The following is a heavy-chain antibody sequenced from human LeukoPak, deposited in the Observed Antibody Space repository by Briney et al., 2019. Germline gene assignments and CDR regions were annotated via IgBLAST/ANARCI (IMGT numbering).Heavy chain of an antibody. Sequence: GASVKVSCKASGYTFTDYYMHWLRQAPGQGLEWMGWMHPNSGGTNYAQKFQGRVTMTRDTSISTAYMDLSSLRSDDTAVYYCARICSTSCRTYTFDYWGQGTLVTVSS. J-gene: IGHJ4*02. CDR3: ARICSTSCRTYTFDY. D-gene: IGHD2-2*01. V-gene: IGHV1-2*02. CDR2: MHPNSGGT. CDR1: GYTFTDYY.